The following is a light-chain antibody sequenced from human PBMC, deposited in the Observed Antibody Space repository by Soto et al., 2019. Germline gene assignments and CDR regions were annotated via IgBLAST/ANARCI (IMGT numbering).Light chain of an antibody. V-gene: IGKV3-11*01. CDR2: DAS. CDR1: QSVSSY. Sequence: EIVLSQSPATLSLSPGERATVSCRARQSVSSYLAWYQQKPGQAPRLLISDASNRATGIPARFSGSGSGTDFTLTISSLEPEDFAVYYFQHCSSWPLTFGGGTKVEIK. J-gene: IGKJ4*01. CDR3: QHCSSWPLT.